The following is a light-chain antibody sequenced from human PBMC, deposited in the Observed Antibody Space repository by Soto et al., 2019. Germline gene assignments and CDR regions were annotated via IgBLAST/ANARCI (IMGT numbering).Light chain of an antibody. CDR3: SSYAGSNNVV. CDR1: SSDVGGYNY. V-gene: IGLV2-8*01. CDR2: EVT. Sequence: QSALSQPPSASGSPGQSVTISYIGTSSDVGGYNYVSWYQHHPGKAPKLMIYEVTKRPSGVPDRFSGSKSGNTASLTVSGLQAEDDYDYYWSSYAGSNNVVFGGGPKLTVL. J-gene: IGLJ2*01.